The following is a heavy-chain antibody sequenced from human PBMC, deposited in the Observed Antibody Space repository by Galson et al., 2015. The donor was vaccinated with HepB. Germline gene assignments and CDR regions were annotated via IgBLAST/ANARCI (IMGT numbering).Heavy chain of an antibody. J-gene: IGHJ4*02. CDR3: ARGKASTVAGIAMPGTEELDY. CDR1: GYTFTVYY. V-gene: IGHV1-2*06. Sequence: SVKVSCKASGYTFTVYYMHWVRQAPGQGLEWMGRINPNSGGTDFAQKFQGRVTMTRDTSISTAFMELSRLRSDDSAVYYCARGKASTVAGIAMPGTEELDYWGQGTLVTVSS. CDR2: INPNSGGT. D-gene: IGHD6-19*01.